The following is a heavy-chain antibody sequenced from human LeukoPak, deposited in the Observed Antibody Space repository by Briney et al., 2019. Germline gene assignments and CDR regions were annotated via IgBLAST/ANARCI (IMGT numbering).Heavy chain of an antibody. V-gene: IGHV1-18*01. CDR3: ARDQYITMILVGSGSDY. D-gene: IGHD3-22*01. CDR1: GYIFTSYG. CDR2: ISPDNGYT. J-gene: IGHJ4*02. Sequence: ASVKVSCKASGYIFTSYGISWVRQAPGQGLEWMGWISPDNGYTDYAQNLQGRLTMTTDTSTSTAYMELRSLRSDDSAMYYCARDQYITMILVGSGSDYWGQGTLVTVSS.